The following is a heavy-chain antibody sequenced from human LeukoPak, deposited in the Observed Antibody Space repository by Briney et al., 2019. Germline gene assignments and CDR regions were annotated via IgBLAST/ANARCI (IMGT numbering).Heavy chain of an antibody. Sequence: SETLSLTCTVSGGSISSSSYYWGWIRQPPGKGLEWIGSFYYTGNTYYNPSLKSRVTISVDTSKNQFSLKLSSVTAADTAVYYCARDLHGYCSGGSCYSGGWFDPWGQGTLVTVSS. CDR2: FYYTGNT. CDR3: ARDLHGYCSGGSCYSGGWFDP. J-gene: IGHJ5*02. V-gene: IGHV4-39*07. D-gene: IGHD2-15*01. CDR1: GGSISSSSYY.